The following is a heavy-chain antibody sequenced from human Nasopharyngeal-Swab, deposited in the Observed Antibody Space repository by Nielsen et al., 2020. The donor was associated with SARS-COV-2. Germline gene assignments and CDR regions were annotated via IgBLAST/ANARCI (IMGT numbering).Heavy chain of an antibody. CDR3: ASGPTVDIVATSFDY. CDR2: IYSGGST. D-gene: IGHD5-12*01. J-gene: IGHJ4*02. CDR1: GFTVSSNY. Sequence: GGSLRLSCAASGFTVSSNYMSWVRQAPGKGLEWVSVIYSGGSTYYADSVKGRFTISRDNSKNTLYLQMNSLRAEDTAVYYCASGPTVDIVATSFDYWGQGTLVTVSS. V-gene: IGHV3-53*01.